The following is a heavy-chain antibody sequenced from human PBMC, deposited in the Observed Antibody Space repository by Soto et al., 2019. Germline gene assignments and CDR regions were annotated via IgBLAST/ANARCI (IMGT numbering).Heavy chain of an antibody. D-gene: IGHD4-17*01. J-gene: IGHJ4*02. V-gene: IGHV1-18*01. CDR2: ISAYNGNT. Sequence: QVQLVQSGAEVKKPGASVKVSCKASGYTFTSYGISWVRQAPGQGLEWMGWISAYNGNTNYAQKLQGRVTMTTDTSTSTAYMELRSLRSDDTAVYHCAREFPRYESDGDYVVDYWGQGTLVTVSS. CDR3: AREFPRYESDGDYVVDY. CDR1: GYTFTSYG.